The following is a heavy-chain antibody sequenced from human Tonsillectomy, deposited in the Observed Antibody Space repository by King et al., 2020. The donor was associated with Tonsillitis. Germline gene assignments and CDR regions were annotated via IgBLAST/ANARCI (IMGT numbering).Heavy chain of an antibody. CDR3: ATGSSRHSGGLS. J-gene: IGHJ5*02. V-gene: IGHV1-69-2*01. D-gene: IGHD1-26*01. CDR1: GHTFSDYY. Sequence: QLVQSGAEVKKPGATVKISCKVSGHTFSDYYLHWVQQAPGKGREWMGLVDPEDGETKYTEKFQGRVTITADPSIDTAYMELSGLRSDDTAVYYCATGSSRHSGGLSWGQGTLVTVSS. CDR2: VDPEDGET.